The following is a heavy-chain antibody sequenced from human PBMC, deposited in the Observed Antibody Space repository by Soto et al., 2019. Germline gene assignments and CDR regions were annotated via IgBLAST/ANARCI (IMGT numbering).Heavy chain of an antibody. V-gene: IGHV1-18*04. D-gene: IGHD1-26*01. CDR1: GSTFTSNG. J-gene: IGHJ4*02. CDR2: IITYNESM. CDR3: AYVGGTTTGDYYFDL. Sequence: ASVKVSCKVSGSTFTSNGIGWVRQAPGQGLEWMGWIITYNESMDSAPKFQDRLTMTTDTSTTTAYMELSNSRSDDTALYYCAYVGGTTTGDYYFDLWGQGTPVTVSS.